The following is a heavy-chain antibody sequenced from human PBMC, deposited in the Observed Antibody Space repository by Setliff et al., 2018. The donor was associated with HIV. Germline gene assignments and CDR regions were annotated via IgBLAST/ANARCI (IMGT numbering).Heavy chain of an antibody. CDR2: IHYSGST. J-gene: IGHJ4*02. V-gene: IGHV4-59*11. CDR3: AREVYFFASGTYYFDS. CDR1: GGSISSHY. Sequence: ETLSLTCTVSGGSISSHYWSWIRRPPGKGLEWIGSIHYSGSTNYNPSLKSRVTISVDTSKNQFSLKLSSVTAADTALYFCAREVYFFASGTYYFDSWGQGTLVTVSS. D-gene: IGHD3-10*01.